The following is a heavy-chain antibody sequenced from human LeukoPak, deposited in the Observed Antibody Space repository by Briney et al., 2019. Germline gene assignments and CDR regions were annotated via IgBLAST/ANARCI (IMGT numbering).Heavy chain of an antibody. V-gene: IGHV3-30*18. D-gene: IGHD1-26*01. CDR1: GFTFSGFA. Sequence: GGSLRLSCAASGFTFSGFAMHWVRQAPGKGLEWVALISSDANNKYYADSVQGRFTISRDNSKNTLYLQVDSLRPEDTAVYYCVKRGDSGSYRWFDPWGQGTLVTVSS. CDR2: ISSDANNK. J-gene: IGHJ5*02. CDR3: VKRGDSGSYRWFDP.